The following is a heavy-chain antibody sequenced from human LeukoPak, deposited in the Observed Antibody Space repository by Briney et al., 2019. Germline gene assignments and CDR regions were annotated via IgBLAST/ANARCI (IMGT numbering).Heavy chain of an antibody. D-gene: IGHD4-17*01. J-gene: IGHJ4*02. CDR3: AKNGDAGGLDY. V-gene: IGHV3-30*18. CDR1: GFTFSSYG. Sequence: PGGSLRLSCVASGFTFSSYGMHWVRQAPGKGLEWVAVISYDGSNKYYVDSVKGRFTISRDNSKNMLYLQMNSLRAGDTAVYYCAKNGDAGGLDYWGQGTLVTVSS. CDR2: ISYDGSNK.